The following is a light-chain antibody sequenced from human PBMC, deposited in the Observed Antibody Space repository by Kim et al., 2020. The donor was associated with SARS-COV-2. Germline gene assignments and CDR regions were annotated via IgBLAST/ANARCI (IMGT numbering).Light chain of an antibody. CDR2: YDS. V-gene: IGLV3-21*04. J-gene: IGLJ2*01. Sequence: AQGKTASITCGGNNVGDKSVHWYQQRPGRAPVLVMYYDSDRPSGIPDRFSGSNSGNTATLTISRVEAGDEADYYCQVWDSGSDHPVFGGGTQLTVL. CDR1: NVGDKS. CDR3: QVWDSGSDHPV.